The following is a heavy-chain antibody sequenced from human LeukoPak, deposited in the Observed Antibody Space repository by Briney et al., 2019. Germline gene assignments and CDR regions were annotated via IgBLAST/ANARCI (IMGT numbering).Heavy chain of an antibody. V-gene: IGHV4-4*07. J-gene: IGHJ6*02. CDR2: IYPSGST. CDR3: ARTSSSSWSYGMDV. Sequence: PSETLSLTCTVSDGSISNYFWSWIRQRAGKGLEWIGRIYPSGSTNYNPSLKSRVTMSVDTSKNQFSLKLSSVTAADTAVYYCARTSSSSWSYGMDVWGQGTTVTVSS. CDR1: DGSISNYF. D-gene: IGHD6-13*01.